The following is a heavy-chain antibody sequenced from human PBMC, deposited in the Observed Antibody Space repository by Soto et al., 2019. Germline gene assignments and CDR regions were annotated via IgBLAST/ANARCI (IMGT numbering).Heavy chain of an antibody. J-gene: IGHJ6*01. V-gene: IGHV3-23*01. CDR2: ISGSGGST. CDR3: AEGGSTSRWPYEYGMDV. Sequence: EVQLLESGGGLVQPGGSLRLSCAASGFTFSSYAMSWVRQAPGKGLEWVSAISGSGGSTYYADSVKGRFTISRDNSKHRLYLQMNCLRAGDPAVYDCAEGGSTSRWPYEYGMDVWGQGTTVTVSS. CDR1: GFTFSSYA. D-gene: IGHD2-2*01.